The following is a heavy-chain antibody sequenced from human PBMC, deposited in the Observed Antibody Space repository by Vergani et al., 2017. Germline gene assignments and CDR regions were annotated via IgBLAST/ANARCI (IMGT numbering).Heavy chain of an antibody. CDR2: INPSGGST. Sequence: QVQLVQSGAEVKKPGASVKVSCKASGYTFTSYYMHWVRQAPGQGLEWMGIINPSGGSTSYAQRFQGRVTMTRDTSTITVYMELSSLRSEDTAVYYCARDNAIVVVPAAMYYYYYMDVWGKGTTVTVSS. J-gene: IGHJ6*03. CDR3: ARDNAIVVVPAAMYYYYYMDV. CDR1: GYTFTSYY. V-gene: IGHV1-46*01. D-gene: IGHD2-2*01.